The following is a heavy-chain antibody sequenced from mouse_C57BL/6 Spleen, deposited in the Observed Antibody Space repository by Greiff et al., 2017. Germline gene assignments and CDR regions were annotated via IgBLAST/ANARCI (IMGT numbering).Heavy chain of an antibody. Sequence: QVHVKQPGAELVRPGSSVKLSCKASGYTFTSYWMHWVKQRPIQGLEWIGNIDPSDSGTHYNQKFKDKATLTVDKSSSTAYMQLSSLTSEDSAVYYCAREGYAMDYWGQGTSVTVSS. CDR3: AREGYAMDY. CDR1: GYTFTSYW. CDR2: IDPSDSGT. V-gene: IGHV1-52*01. J-gene: IGHJ4*01.